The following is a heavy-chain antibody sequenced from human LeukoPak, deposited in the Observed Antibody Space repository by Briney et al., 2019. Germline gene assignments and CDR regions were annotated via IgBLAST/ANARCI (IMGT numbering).Heavy chain of an antibody. V-gene: IGHV4-39*07. Sequence: PSETLSLTCTVSGGSISSSSYYWGWIRQPPGKGLEWIGSIYYSGSTYYNPSLKSRVTISVDTSKNQFSLKLSSVTAADTAVYYCARVGYSSSWSPSDYWGQGALVTVSS. CDR2: IYYSGST. CDR1: GGSISSSSYY. J-gene: IGHJ4*02. D-gene: IGHD6-13*01. CDR3: ARVGYSSSWSPSDY.